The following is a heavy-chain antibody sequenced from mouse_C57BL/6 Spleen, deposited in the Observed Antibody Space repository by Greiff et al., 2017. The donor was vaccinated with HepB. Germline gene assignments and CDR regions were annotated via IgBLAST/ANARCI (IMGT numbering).Heavy chain of an antibody. J-gene: IGHJ4*01. Sequence: EVMLVESGGGLVKPGGSLKLSCAASGFTFSDYGMHWVRQAPEKGLEWVAYISSGSSTIYYADTVKGRFTISRDNAKNTLFLQMTSLRSEDTAMYYCATPYYYGRGAMDYWGQGTSVTVSS. CDR2: ISSGSSTI. CDR1: GFTFSDYG. D-gene: IGHD1-1*01. V-gene: IGHV5-17*01. CDR3: ATPYYYGRGAMDY.